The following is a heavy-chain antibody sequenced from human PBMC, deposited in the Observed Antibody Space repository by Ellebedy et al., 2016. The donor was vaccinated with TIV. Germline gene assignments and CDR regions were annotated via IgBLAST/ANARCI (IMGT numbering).Heavy chain of an antibody. Sequence: AASVKVSCKASGYTFTSYYMHWVRQAPGQGLEWMGIINPSGGSTSCAQKFQGRVTMTSDTSTSTVYMELSSLRSEDTAVYYCASPRKHGRGRVYYYGMDVWGQGTTVTVSS. J-gene: IGHJ6*02. CDR3: ASPRKHGRGRVYYYGMDV. CDR2: INPSGGST. V-gene: IGHV1-46*01. D-gene: IGHD3-16*01. CDR1: GYTFTSYY.